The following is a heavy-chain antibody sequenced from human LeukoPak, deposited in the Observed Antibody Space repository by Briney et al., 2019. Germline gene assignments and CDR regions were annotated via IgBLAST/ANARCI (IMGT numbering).Heavy chain of an antibody. J-gene: IGHJ4*02. V-gene: IGHV3-7*01. D-gene: IGHD3-22*01. CDR3: ARSEYYYDSSGLVDY. CDR2: IKQDGSEK. Sequence: GGSLRLSCAASEFTFSSYWMSWDRQAPGKGLEWVANIKQDGSEKYYVDSVKGRFTISRDNAKNSLYLQMNSLRAEDTAVYYCARSEYYYDSSGLVDYWGQGTLVTVSS. CDR1: EFTFSSYW.